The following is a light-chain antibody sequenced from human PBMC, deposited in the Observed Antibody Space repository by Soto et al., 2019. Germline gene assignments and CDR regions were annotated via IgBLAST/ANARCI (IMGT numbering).Light chain of an antibody. J-gene: IGKJ4*01. Sequence: EIVLTQSPATLSLSPGERATLSCRANQSVSSYLAWDQQKPGQATRLLIYDASNRATGIPTRFSGSGSGTDFTLTISSLGPEDFAVYYCQLRSNWPPVGGGTKVEIK. CDR2: DAS. V-gene: IGKV3-11*01. CDR3: QLRSNWPP. CDR1: QSVSSY.